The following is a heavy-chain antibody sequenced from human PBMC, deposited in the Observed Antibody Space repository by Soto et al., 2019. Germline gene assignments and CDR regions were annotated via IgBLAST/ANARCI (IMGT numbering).Heavy chain of an antibody. D-gene: IGHD3-3*02. J-gene: IGHJ6*01. CDR2: IMPVFPTP. Sequence: QVQLVQSGAEVKKPGSSVKVSCKTSGGTFRTSAISWVRQAPGQGLEWMGEIMPVFPTPDYAQKFQGRVTITADESTGTAYMELSSLRSEDTAVYYCARDKDRQQLGGNYYYIMDVWGQGTTVTVSS. CDR3: ARDKDRQQLGGNYYYIMDV. V-gene: IGHV1-69*12. CDR1: GGTFRTSA.